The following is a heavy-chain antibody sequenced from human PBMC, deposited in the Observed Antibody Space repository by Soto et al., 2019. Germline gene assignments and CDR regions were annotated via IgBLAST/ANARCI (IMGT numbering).Heavy chain of an antibody. V-gene: IGHV4-59*03. J-gene: IGHJ3*02. D-gene: IGHD6-19*01. Sequence: QVQLQESGPGLVKPSETLSLTCSVSGGTINTYYWSWIRQPPGKGLEWIGYIYSSGSTTYNPSLKSRVIISVDPSKKQFSLKVRSVTAANTAVYYCAGSPPIAVTIRSSFDIWGQGTRVTVSS. CDR1: GGTINTYY. CDR3: AGSPPIAVTIRSSFDI. CDR2: IYSSGST.